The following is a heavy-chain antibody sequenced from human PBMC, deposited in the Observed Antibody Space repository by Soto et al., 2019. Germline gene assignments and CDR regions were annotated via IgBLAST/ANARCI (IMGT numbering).Heavy chain of an antibody. CDR3: ARGYGFYRYYYVSGRTMGYFDY. D-gene: IGHD3-10*01. V-gene: IGHV4-34*01. CDR1: GGSFSGYY. CDR2: INHSGST. J-gene: IGHJ4*02. Sequence: QVQLQQWGAGLLKPSETLSLTCAVYGGSFSGYYWSWIRQPPGKGLEWIGEINHSGSTNYNPSLKSRVTIAVDTSKNQFSLKLSSVTAADTAVYYCARGYGFYRYYYVSGRTMGYFDYWGQGTLVTVSS.